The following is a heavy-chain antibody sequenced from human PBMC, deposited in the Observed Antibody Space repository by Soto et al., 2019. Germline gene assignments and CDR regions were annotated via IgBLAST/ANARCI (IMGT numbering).Heavy chain of an antibody. CDR3: ASAPGDYFDY. CDR1: GGSISSGGYY. CDR2: IFYSGST. V-gene: IGHV4-31*03. Sequence: QVQLQESGPGLVKPSQTLSLTCTVSGGSISSGGYYWSWIRQHPGKGLEWIGYIFYSGSTYYNPSLKTRVTLSVDAPKNQFSLKLSSVTAADTAVYYCASAPGDYFDYWGQGTLVTVSS. J-gene: IGHJ4*02.